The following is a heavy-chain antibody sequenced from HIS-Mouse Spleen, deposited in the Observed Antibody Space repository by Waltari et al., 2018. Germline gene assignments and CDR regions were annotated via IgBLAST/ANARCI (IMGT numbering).Heavy chain of an antibody. CDR2: INPSGGST. J-gene: IGHJ4*02. D-gene: IGHD3-3*01. CDR1: GYTFTGDY. CDR3: ARAPIFGENRFDY. V-gene: IGHV1-46*03. Sequence: QVQLVQSGAEVKKPGAAVKVFCKASGYTFTGDYMHWVRQAPGQGLEWMGIINPSGGSTSYAQKFQGRVTMTRDTSTSTVYMELSSLRSEDTAVYYCARAPIFGENRFDYWGQGTLVTVSS.